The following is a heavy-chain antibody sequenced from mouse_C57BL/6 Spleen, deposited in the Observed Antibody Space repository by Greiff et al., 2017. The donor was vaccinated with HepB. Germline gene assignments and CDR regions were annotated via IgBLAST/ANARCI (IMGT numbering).Heavy chain of an antibody. CDR1: GFTFSDYG. CDR2: ISSGSSTI. D-gene: IGHD1-1*01. V-gene: IGHV5-17*01. Sequence: EVKLVESGGGLVKPGGSLKLSCAASGFTFSDYGMHWVRQAPEKGLEWVAYISSGSSTIYYADTVKGRFTISRDNAKNTLFLQMTSLRSEDTAMYYGARNPYGSSPYWFDYWGQGTTLTVSS. J-gene: IGHJ2*01. CDR3: ARNPYGSSPYWFDY.